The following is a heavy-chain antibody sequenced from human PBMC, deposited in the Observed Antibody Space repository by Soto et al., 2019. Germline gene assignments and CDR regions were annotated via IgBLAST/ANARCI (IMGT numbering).Heavy chain of an antibody. CDR1: GFTFPNSA. CDR3: AADDMATFI. Sequence: SVKVSCKASGFTFPNSAVQWVRQARGQRLEWIGWIVVGSGNTNSAQKFQERVTFTRDMSTSTVYVELSSLKSEDTAVYYCAADDMATFIWGQGSLVTVSS. CDR2: IVVGSGNT. D-gene: IGHD3-3*02. V-gene: IGHV1-58*01. J-gene: IGHJ4*02.